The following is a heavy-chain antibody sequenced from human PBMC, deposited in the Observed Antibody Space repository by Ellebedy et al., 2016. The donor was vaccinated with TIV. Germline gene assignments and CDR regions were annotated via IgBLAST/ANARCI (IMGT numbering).Heavy chain of an antibody. CDR3: ARGTTTLHYYYYMDV. CDR1: GGSISSSSYY. CDR2: IYYSGST. V-gene: IGHV4-39*07. D-gene: IGHD4-11*01. Sequence: SETLSLXCTVSGGSISSSSYYWGWIRQPPGKGLEWIGSIYYSGSTYYNPSLKSRVTISVDTSKNQFSLKLSSVTAADTAVYYCARGTTTLHYYYYMDVWGKGTTVTVSS. J-gene: IGHJ6*03.